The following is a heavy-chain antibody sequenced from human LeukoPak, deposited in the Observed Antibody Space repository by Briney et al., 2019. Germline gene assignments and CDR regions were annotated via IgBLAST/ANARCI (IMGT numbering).Heavy chain of an antibody. J-gene: IGHJ6*03. CDR1: GGSISSGSYY. V-gene: IGHV4-61*02. Sequence: SETLSLTCTVSGGSISSGSYYWSWIRQPAGKGLEWIGRIYTSASTNYNPSLKSRVTISVDTSKNQFSLKLSSVTAADTAVYYCARVGWYGDYYYYYYMDVWGKGTTVTVSS. D-gene: IGHD6-19*01. CDR2: IYTSAST. CDR3: ARVGWYGDYYYYYYMDV.